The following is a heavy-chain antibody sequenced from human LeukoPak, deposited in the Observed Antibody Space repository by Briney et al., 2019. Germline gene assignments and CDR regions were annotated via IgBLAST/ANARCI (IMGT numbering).Heavy chain of an antibody. CDR1: GFTFSSYA. CDR3: ARGIFGYSSARLNAFDI. Sequence: PGGSLRLSCAASGFTFSSYAMSWVRQAPGKGLEWVSVIYSGGTTYHADSVKGRFTISRDTSKNTLYLQMNSLRAEDTAVYYCARGIFGYSSARLNAFDIWGQGTMVTVSS. J-gene: IGHJ3*02. D-gene: IGHD6-19*01. V-gene: IGHV3-66*01. CDR2: IYSGGTT.